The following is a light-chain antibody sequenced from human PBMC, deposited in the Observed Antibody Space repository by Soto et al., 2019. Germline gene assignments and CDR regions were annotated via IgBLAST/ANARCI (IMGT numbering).Light chain of an antibody. J-gene: IGKJ1*01. CDR3: HQYSTSPT. V-gene: IGKV3-20*01. Sequence: EILVTQSPGTLSLSPGERATLSCRASQTVSDNYVAWYQQKPGQAPRLLFFGASVRATGIPDRFSGSGSGTDFTLTISRLEPEDFAVYFCHQYSTSPTFGLGTKV. CDR2: GAS. CDR1: QTVSDNY.